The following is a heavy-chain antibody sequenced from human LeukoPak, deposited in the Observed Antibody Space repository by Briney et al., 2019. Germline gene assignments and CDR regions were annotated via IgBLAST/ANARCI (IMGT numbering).Heavy chain of an antibody. CDR2: INPNSGGT. D-gene: IGHD3-3*01. CDR1: GYTFTGYY. CDR3: ARETIVLEWLLHTNWFDP. J-gene: IGHJ5*02. Sequence: ASVKVSCKASGYTFTGYYMHWVRQAPGQGLEWMGWINPNSGGTNYAQKFQGRVTMTRDTSISTAYMELSRLRSDDTAVYYCARETIVLEWLLHTNWFDPWGQGTLVTVSS. V-gene: IGHV1-2*02.